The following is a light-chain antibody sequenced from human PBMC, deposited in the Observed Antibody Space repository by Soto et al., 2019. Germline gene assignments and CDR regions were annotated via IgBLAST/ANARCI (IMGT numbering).Light chain of an antibody. CDR2: DND. J-gene: IGLJ3*02. CDR3: GTWDDSLTAGV. Sequence: QSVLTQPPSMSAAPGQKVTISCSGSNSNIGSNYVSWYQQVPGTAPKLLIYDNDKRASGIPDRFSASKSGTSATLGITGLQTGDEADYYCGTWDDSLTAGVFGGGTQLTVL. V-gene: IGLV1-51*01. CDR1: NSNIGSNY.